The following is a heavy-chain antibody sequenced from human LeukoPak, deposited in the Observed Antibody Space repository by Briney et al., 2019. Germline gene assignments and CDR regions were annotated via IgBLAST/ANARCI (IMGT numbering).Heavy chain of an antibody. CDR1: GFTFSSYS. Sequence: TGGSLRLSCAASGFTFSSYSMNWVRQAPGKGLEWVSSISSSSSYIYYADSVKGRFTISRDNAKNSLYLQMNSLRAEDTAVYYCARAAAPKSNWFDPWGQGTLVTVSS. CDR3: ARAAAPKSNWFDP. D-gene: IGHD6-13*01. CDR2: ISSSSSYI. V-gene: IGHV3-21*01. J-gene: IGHJ5*02.